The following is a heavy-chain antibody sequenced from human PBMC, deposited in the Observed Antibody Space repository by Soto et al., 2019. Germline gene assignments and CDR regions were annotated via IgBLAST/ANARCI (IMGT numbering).Heavy chain of an antibody. CDR3: ARDRSNSPDYFDY. CDR2: IYYSGRT. CDR1: GGSISSDDYY. Sequence: QVQLQESGPGLVKPSQTLSLTCTVSGGSISSDDYYWSWIRQPPGKGLEWIGYIYYSGRTDYNPFLKSRVIISIDTSKNQFSLNLNSVSAADTAVYYCARDRSNSPDYFDYWGQGTLVTVSS. D-gene: IGHD6-6*01. V-gene: IGHV4-30-4*01. J-gene: IGHJ4*02.